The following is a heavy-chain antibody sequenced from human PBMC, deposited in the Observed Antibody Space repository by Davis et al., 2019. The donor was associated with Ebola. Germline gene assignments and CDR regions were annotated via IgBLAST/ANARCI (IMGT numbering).Heavy chain of an antibody. CDR2: IYHSGNT. J-gene: IGHJ6*04. D-gene: IGHD3-22*01. V-gene: IGHV4-59*12. Sequence: PSETLSLTCTVSRDSITTYYWGWIRQPPGKGLEWIGHIYHSGNTKYNPSLESRVSISVDTSKNQFSLQLNSVTPEDTALYYCARGWLRAGMDVWGEGTTVTVSS. CDR1: RDSITTYY. CDR3: ARGWLRAGMDV.